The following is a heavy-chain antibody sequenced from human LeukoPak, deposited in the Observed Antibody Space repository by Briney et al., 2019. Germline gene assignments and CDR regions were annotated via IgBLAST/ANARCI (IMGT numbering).Heavy chain of an antibody. V-gene: IGHV3-74*01. D-gene: IGHD2-8*01. CDR2: INSDGSST. J-gene: IGHJ3*02. CDR3: ASCCTNAGCYGRI. Sequence: GGSLRLSCAASGFTFSSYWMHWVRQAPGKGLVWVSRINSDGSSTSYADSVKGRFSISRDNAKNTLYLQMNRLRAEDTAVYYCASCCTNAGCYGRIWGQGTMVTVSS. CDR1: GFTFSSYW.